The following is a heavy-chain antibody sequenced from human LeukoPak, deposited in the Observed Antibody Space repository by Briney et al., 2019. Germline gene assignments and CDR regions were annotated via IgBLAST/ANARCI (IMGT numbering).Heavy chain of an antibody. D-gene: IGHD2-15*01. J-gene: IGHJ5*02. CDR2: FDPEDGET. V-gene: IGHV1-24*01. Sequence: GASVKVSCKVSGYTLTELSMHWVRQAPGKGLEWMGGFDPEDGETIYAQKFQGRVTMTEDTSTDTAYMELSSLRSEDTAVYYCATDNRYCSGGSCYLRWFDPWGQGTLVTVSS. CDR1: GYTLTELS. CDR3: ATDNRYCSGGSCYLRWFDP.